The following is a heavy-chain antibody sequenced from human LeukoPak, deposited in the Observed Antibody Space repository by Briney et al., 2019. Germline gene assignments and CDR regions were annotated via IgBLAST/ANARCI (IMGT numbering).Heavy chain of an antibody. Sequence: PSETLSLTCSVSGGSVSSGSAYWSWIRQPPWEGLEWIAYISDRGGSDYNHSLRGRVTISLDTSKNPFSLRLTSVPAADTAVYYCARVPAAGTAPDYWGQGTLVTVSS. CDR1: GGSVSSGSAY. CDR3: ARVPAAGTAPDY. V-gene: IGHV4-61*01. D-gene: IGHD6-13*01. CDR2: ISDRGGS. J-gene: IGHJ4*02.